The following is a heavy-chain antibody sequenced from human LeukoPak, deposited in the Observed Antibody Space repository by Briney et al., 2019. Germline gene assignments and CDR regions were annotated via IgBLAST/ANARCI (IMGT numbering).Heavy chain of an antibody. D-gene: IGHD2/OR15-2a*01. CDR1: GFTFTDHY. V-gene: IGHV1-2*02. CDR2: IGPHSTFT. J-gene: IGHJ4*02. CDR3: VREGEGPLSKDFDY. Sequence: ASVKVSCKSSGFTFTDHYIHWVRQGPGQGLEWMGYIGPHSTFTSSPQEFQGRVTMTRDASMSTAYMEVTRLTSDDTAVYYCVREGEGPLSKDFDYWGQGTLVTVSS.